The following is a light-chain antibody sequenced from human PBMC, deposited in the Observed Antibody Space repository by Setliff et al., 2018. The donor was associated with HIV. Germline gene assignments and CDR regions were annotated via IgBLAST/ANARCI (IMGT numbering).Light chain of an antibody. CDR1: SSDVSGYNF. V-gene: IGLV2-14*01. CDR2: EVS. Sequence: QSALTQPASMSGSPGQSITIPCTGSSSDVSGYNFVSWYQQYPGKAPKLMISEVSDRPSGISDRFSGSKSGNTASLTISGLQPEDEAEYFCSSYTGRSTVSFGGGTKVTV. J-gene: IGLJ2*01. CDR3: SSYTGRSTVS.